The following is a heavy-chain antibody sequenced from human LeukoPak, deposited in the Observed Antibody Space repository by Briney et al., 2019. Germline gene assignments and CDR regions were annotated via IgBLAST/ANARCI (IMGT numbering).Heavy chain of an antibody. J-gene: IGHJ4*02. V-gene: IGHV3-53*05. CDR1: GFTVSSNY. CDR3: AKGGGSGSYYVDY. CDR2: IYSGGST. Sequence: GGSLRLSCAASGFTVSSNYMSWVRQAPGKGLEWVSVIYSGGSTYYADSVKGRFTISRDNSKNSLYLQMNSLRAEDSALYYCAKGGGSGSYYVDYWGQGTLVTVSS. D-gene: IGHD1-26*01.